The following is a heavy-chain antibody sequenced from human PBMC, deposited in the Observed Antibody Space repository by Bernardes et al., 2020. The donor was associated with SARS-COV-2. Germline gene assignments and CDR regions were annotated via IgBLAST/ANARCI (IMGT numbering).Heavy chain of an antibody. Sequence: GGSLRLSCAASGFTFSSYGMHWVRQAPGKGLEWVAVIPYGGTNKNYADSVKGRFTISRDNPKSTVYLQMNGLRHEDTAVYYCARGRIKIFGAVIDAFDIWGQGTMVTVSS. CDR1: GFTFSSYG. V-gene: IGHV3-30*03. CDR2: IPYGGTNK. CDR3: ARGRIKIFGAVIDAFDI. D-gene: IGHD3-3*01. J-gene: IGHJ3*02.